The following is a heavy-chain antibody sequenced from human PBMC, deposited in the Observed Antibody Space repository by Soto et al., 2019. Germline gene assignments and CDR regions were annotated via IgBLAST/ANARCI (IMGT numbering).Heavy chain of an antibody. CDR2: IGSAGDT. CDR1: GFNFRNDD. J-gene: IGHJ6*02. V-gene: IGHV3-13*01. D-gene: IGHD6-19*01. Sequence: EVQLVESGGGLVQPGGSLRLSCAASGFNFRNDDMLWVRQDRGKGLEWVSAIGSAGDTYYSASVKGRFTISRENTKNFLFLQMNSLRAGDTAVYYCTRGGYSSGFYHYAMDVWGQGTAVTVSS. CDR3: TRGGYSSGFYHYAMDV.